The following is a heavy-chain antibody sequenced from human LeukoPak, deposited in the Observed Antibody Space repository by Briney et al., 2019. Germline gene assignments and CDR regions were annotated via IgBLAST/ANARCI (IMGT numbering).Heavy chain of an antibody. CDR2: ISDDGSNK. CDR1: GFTFSNYA. V-gene: IGHV3-30*18. Sequence: GRSLRLSCAASGFTFSNYAMHWVRQAPGKGLEWVAFISDDGSNKYYGDSVKGRFTISRDNSKNTVYLQMNSLRAEDTAVYYCAKDRYSSGWYSDFDYWGQGTLVTVSS. CDR3: AKDRYSSGWYSDFDY. D-gene: IGHD6-19*01. J-gene: IGHJ4*02.